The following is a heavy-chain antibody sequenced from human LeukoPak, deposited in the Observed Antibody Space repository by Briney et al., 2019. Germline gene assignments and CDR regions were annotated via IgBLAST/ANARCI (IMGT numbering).Heavy chain of an antibody. J-gene: IGHJ4*02. CDR2: IYYSGSTT. D-gene: IGHD1-1*01. CDR1: GGSITNYW. Sequence: PAETLSLTCTASGGSITNYWWSWIRQPPGRGLEWIGYIYYSGSTTNYNPSLRGRATISVDASKNQFSLRLRSVTAADTAVYYCARVGDWNDLVYWGQGTLVSVSS. V-gene: IGHV4-59*01. CDR3: ARVGDWNDLVY.